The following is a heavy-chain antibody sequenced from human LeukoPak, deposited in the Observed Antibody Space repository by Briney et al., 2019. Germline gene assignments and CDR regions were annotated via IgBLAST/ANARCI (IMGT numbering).Heavy chain of an antibody. J-gene: IGHJ4*02. CDR2: ISGDGVSS. D-gene: IGHD5-24*01. CDR3: VREQFSHTSNYFDN. CDR1: GFMFDDYA. Sequence: GGSLRLSCAASGFMFDDYAMHWVRQVPGRGLEWVSLISGDGVSSFYADSVKGRFTTSRDNNNSSLSLQMRRLTTEDTAFYYCVREQFSHTSNYFDNWGQGILVTVSS. V-gene: IGHV3-43*02.